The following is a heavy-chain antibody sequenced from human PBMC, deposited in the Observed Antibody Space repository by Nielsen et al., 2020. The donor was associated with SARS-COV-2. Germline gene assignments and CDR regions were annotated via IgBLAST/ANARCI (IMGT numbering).Heavy chain of an antibody. CDR1: GYTFTSYD. J-gene: IGHJ5*02. CDR2: MNPNSGNT. V-gene: IGHV1-8*01. D-gene: IGHD4-11*01. Sequence: ASVKVSCKASGYTFTSYDINWVRQATGQGLEWMGWMNPNSGNTGYAQKFQGRVTMTRNTSISTAYMELSSLRSEDTAVYYCARALYSNYDWFDPWGQGTLVTVSS. CDR3: ARALYSNYDWFDP.